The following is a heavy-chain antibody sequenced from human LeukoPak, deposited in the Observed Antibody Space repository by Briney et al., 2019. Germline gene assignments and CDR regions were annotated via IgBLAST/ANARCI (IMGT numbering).Heavy chain of an antibody. CDR3: ARKFHGTYYDILTGYPSRIHAFDI. J-gene: IGHJ3*02. Sequence: KPSETLPLTCTVSGGSISSYYWSWIRQPPGKGLEWIGYIYYSGSTNYNPSLKSRVTISVDTSKNQFSLKLSSVTAADTAVYYCARKFHGTYYDILTGYPSRIHAFDIWGQGTMVTVSS. V-gene: IGHV4-59*08. CDR1: GGSISSYY. CDR2: IYYSGST. D-gene: IGHD3-9*01.